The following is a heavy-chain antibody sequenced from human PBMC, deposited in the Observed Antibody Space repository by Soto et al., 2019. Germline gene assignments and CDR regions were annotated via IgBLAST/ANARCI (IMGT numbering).Heavy chain of an antibody. CDR1: GDSISSSNYY. CDR3: ARDGENSSGWYWFDP. D-gene: IGHD6-19*01. CDR2: IYYSGIT. Sequence: SETLSLTCTVSGDSISSSNYYWGWIRQPPGKGLEWIANIYYSGITYCNPSLKSRVAISVDTSKNQFSLKLSSVTAADTAIYYCARDGENSSGWYWFDPWGQGTLVTVSS. J-gene: IGHJ5*02. V-gene: IGHV4-39*02.